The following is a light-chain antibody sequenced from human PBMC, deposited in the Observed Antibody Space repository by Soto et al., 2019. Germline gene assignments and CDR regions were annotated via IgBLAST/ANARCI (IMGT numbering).Light chain of an antibody. V-gene: IGKV1-27*01. CDR3: QTYNSAPLT. CDR1: QGIAPY. CDR2: ATS. Sequence: DVQMTQSPSSLSAFVGDRVTITCRASQGIAPYLAWFQQKPGKVPKLLIYATSTLQSGVPSRFSGSGSGTDFTLTINSLQTEDVGTYYCQTYNSAPLTFGGGTKVDIK. J-gene: IGKJ4*01.